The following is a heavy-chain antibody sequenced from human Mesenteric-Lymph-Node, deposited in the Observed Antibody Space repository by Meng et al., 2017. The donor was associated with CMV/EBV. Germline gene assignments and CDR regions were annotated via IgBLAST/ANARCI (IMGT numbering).Heavy chain of an antibody. CDR3: AKGGAHLAVSGLLDS. CDR1: GFTFSTFA. Sequence: GGSLRLSCAASGFTFSTFAMNWVRQAPGKGLEWVAGINNSGGYTYYGDSVKGRFTISRDNSNNMVYLQMNSLRPEDTAVYYCAKGGAHLAVSGLLDSWGQGTLVTVSS. D-gene: IGHD6-19*01. V-gene: IGHV3-23*01. J-gene: IGHJ4*02. CDR2: INNSGGYT.